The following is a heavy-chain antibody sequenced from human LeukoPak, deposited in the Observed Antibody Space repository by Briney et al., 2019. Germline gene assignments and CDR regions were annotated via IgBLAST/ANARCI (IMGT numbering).Heavy chain of an antibody. Sequence: AGSLSLSCAVSGFTFSDYYMSWIRHAQGTGMEWDSYISSSGSTIYYADSVKGRFTISRDNAKNSLYLQMNSLRAEDTAVYYCARVGYSYGLDYWGQGTLVTVSS. CDR3: ARVGYSYGLDY. J-gene: IGHJ4*02. V-gene: IGHV3-11*01. CDR2: ISSSGSTI. CDR1: GFTFSDYY. D-gene: IGHD5-18*01.